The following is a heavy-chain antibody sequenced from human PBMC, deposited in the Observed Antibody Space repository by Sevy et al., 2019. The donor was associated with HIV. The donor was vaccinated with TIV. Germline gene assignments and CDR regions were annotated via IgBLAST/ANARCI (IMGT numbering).Heavy chain of an antibody. Sequence: GGSLRLSCAASGFTFSSYWMSWVRQAPGKGLEWVANIKQDGSEKYYVDSVKGRITISRDNAKNSLYLQMNSVRAEDTAVYYCARDTDTAMVTPSYGMDVWGQGTTVTVSS. V-gene: IGHV3-7*01. CDR3: ARDTDTAMVTPSYGMDV. CDR2: IKQDGSEK. J-gene: IGHJ6*02. CDR1: GFTFSSYW. D-gene: IGHD5-18*01.